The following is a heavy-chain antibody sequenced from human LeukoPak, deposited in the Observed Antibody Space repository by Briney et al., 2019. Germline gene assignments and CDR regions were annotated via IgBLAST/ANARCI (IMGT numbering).Heavy chain of an antibody. D-gene: IGHD3-10*01. CDR3: ARDKKSGESSEIDY. CDR1: GFTFSNYW. Sequence: GGSLRLSCAASGFTFSNYWVHWVRQAPGKGLVWVSRINRDGSTTNYADSVKGRFTVSRDNAKNTLNLQMNSLKAEDTAVYYCARDKKSGESSEIDYWGQGTLVTVSS. V-gene: IGHV3-74*01. CDR2: INRDGSTT. J-gene: IGHJ4*02.